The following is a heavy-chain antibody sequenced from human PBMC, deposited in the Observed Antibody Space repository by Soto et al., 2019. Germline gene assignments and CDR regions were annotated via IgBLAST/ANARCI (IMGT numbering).Heavy chain of an antibody. J-gene: IGHJ6*02. CDR3: AKDFKISGGHYGSLNYYYGMDV. D-gene: IGHD3-10*01. CDR2: MSYDGILK. Sequence: PGGSLRLSCEASGFTFSAFGMHWVRQAPGKGLEWVAIMSYDGILKYYADPVKGRFTISRDTSKSALYLQMNSLRPEDTAVYYCAKDFKISGGHYGSLNYYYGMDVWGQGTTVTVSS. CDR1: GFTFSAFG. V-gene: IGHV3-30*18.